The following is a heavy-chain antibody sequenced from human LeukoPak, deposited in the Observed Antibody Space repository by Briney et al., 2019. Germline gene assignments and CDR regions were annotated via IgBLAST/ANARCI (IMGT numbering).Heavy chain of an antibody. CDR2: INHSGST. CDR3: ARLSGYDWESFYDY. V-gene: IGHV4-34*01. D-gene: IGHD5-12*01. Sequence: SETPSLTCAVYGGSFSGYYWSWIRQPPGKGLEWIGEINHSGSTNYNPSLKSRVTISVDTSKNQVSLKLSSVTAADTAVYYCARLSGYDWESFYDYWGQGTLVTVSS. J-gene: IGHJ4*02. CDR1: GGSFSGYY.